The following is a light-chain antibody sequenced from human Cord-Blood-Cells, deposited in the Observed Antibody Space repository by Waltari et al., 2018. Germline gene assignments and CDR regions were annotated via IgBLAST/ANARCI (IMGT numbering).Light chain of an antibody. J-gene: IGLJ3*02. Sequence: QSALTQPASVSGSPGPSITISCTGTSSDVGGYNYVSWYQQHPGKAPKHMIYDVSNRPSGVSNRFSGSKSGNTASLTISGLQAEDEADYYCSSYTSSSTRVFGGGTKLTVL. CDR3: SSYTSSSTRV. V-gene: IGLV2-14*01. CDR2: DVS. CDR1: SSDVGGYNY.